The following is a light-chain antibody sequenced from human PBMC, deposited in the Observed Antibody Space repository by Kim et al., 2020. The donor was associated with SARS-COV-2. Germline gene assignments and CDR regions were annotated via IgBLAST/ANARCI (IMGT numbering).Light chain of an antibody. Sequence: SASVGDRVTINCRASHPISNYLNWYQQKLGKGPNLCIYSASTLQSGVPSRFSGRGSGTDFTLTISSLQPEDFAIYFCQQSAETPYTFGQGTKLEI. CDR3: QQSAETPYT. V-gene: IGKV1-39*01. CDR2: SAS. CDR1: HPISNY. J-gene: IGKJ2*01.